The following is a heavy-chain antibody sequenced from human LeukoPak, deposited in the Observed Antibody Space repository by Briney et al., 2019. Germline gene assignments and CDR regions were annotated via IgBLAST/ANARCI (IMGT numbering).Heavy chain of an antibody. V-gene: IGHV3-23*01. CDR3: AIPYSSIAVAVTGYFDY. J-gene: IGHJ4*02. CDR2: ISGSGGST. D-gene: IGHD6-19*01. Sequence: GGSLRLSCAASGFTFSSYAMSWVRQAPGKGLEWVSAISGSGGSTYYADSVKGRFTISRDNSKNTLYLQMNSLRAEDTAVYYCAIPYSSIAVAVTGYFDYWGQGTLVTVSS. CDR1: GFTFSSYA.